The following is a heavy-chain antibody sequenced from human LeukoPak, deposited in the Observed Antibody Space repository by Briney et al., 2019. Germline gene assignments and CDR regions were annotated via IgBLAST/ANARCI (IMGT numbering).Heavy chain of an antibody. D-gene: IGHD1-1*01. V-gene: IGHV1-46*01. J-gene: IGHJ4*02. CDR2: INPSGGST. CDR3: ARARYRYYFDY. Sequence: ASVKVSCKASGYTFTSYYMHWVRQAPGQGLEWMGIINPSGGSTSYAQKFQGRVTMTTDTSTSTAYMELRSLRSDDTAVYYCARARYRYYFDYWGQGTLVTVSS. CDR1: GYTFTSYY.